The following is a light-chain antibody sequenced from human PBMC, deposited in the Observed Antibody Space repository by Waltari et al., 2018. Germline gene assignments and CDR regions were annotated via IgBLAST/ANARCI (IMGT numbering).Light chain of an antibody. V-gene: IGKV3-11*01. CDR3: QQRSNWPLT. Sequence: EIVLTQSPATLSLSPGERATLSCRASQSVSSYLVWYQQKPGQAPRLLIYDASNRATCIPARFSGSGSVTDFTLTISSLEPEDFAIYYCQQRSNWPLTFGGGTKVEIK. J-gene: IGKJ4*01. CDR2: DAS. CDR1: QSVSSY.